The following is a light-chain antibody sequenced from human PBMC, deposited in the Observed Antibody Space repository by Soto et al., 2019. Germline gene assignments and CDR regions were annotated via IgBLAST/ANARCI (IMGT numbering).Light chain of an antibody. CDR2: AAF. CDR1: QSISSY. V-gene: IGKV1-39*01. Sequence: DIQMTQSPSSLSASVGDRVTITCRASQSISSYLNWYQQKPGKDPKLLIYAAFSLQSGVPSRFSGSDTETDFTLTISSLQPEDVATYDCQQSYSTPWTFGQGTKVEIK. J-gene: IGKJ1*01. CDR3: QQSYSTPWT.